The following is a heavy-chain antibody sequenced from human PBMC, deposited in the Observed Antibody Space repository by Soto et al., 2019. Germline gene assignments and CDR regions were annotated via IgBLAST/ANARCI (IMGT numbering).Heavy chain of an antibody. CDR2: IYYSGRT. D-gene: IGHD6-13*01. CDR1: GASIGSSDYY. CDR3: AHLCYSSSCHNWFDP. J-gene: IGHJ5*02. Sequence: SETLSLTCTVSGASIGSSDYYWSWIRQHPGKAPEWIGFIYYSGRTYYNPSLKNRVTMSMDTSKNQVVLTMTNMDPVDTATYYCAHLCYSSSCHNWFDPWGQGTLVTVSS. V-gene: IGHV4-30-4*02.